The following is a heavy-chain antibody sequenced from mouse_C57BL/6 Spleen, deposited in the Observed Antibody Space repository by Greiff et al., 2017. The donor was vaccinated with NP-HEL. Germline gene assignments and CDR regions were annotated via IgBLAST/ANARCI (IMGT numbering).Heavy chain of an antibody. CDR2: IYPGDGDT. CDR3: ARKGPNYGSSYEFAY. J-gene: IGHJ3*01. D-gene: IGHD1-1*01. CDR1: GYAFSSSW. Sequence: VQLQQSGPELVKPGASVKISCKASGYAFSSSWMNWVKQRPGKGLEWIGRIYPGDGDTNYNGKFKGKASLTADKSFSTDYMQLSSLTSEDSAVYFCARKGPNYGSSYEFAYWGQGTLVTVSA. V-gene: IGHV1-82*01.